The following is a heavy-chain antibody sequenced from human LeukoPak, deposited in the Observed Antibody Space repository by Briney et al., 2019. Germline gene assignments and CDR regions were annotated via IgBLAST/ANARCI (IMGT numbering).Heavy chain of an antibody. D-gene: IGHD6-19*01. V-gene: IGHV4-59*06. CDR3: VSGSSGWLYFQH. Sequence: SETLSLTCTVSGGSINYYYWMWIRQPPGKGLEWIGYIYYSGSTYYNPSLKSRVTISVDTSKNQFSLKLSSVTAADTAVYYCVSGSSGWLYFQHWGQGTLVTVSS. CDR2: IYYSGST. CDR1: GGSINYYY. J-gene: IGHJ1*01.